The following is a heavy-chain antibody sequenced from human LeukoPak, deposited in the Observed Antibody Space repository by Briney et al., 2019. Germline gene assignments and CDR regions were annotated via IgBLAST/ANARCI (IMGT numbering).Heavy chain of an antibody. CDR3: AVAEAYYYYYMDV. J-gene: IGHJ6*03. CDR1: GFTFTSSA. CDR2: IVVGSGNT. Sequence: ASVKVSCKASGFTFTSSAVQWVQQARGQRLEWIGWIVVGSGNTNYAQKFQERVTITRDMSTSTAYMELSSLRSEDTAVYYCAVAEAYYYYYMDVWGKGTTVTVSS. V-gene: IGHV1-58*01.